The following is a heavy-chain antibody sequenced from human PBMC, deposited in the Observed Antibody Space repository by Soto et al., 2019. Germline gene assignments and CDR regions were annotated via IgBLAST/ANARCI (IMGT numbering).Heavy chain of an antibody. J-gene: IGHJ4*02. CDR1: GFTFSSYG. CDR3: AKDLNELDTAMVDYDYFDY. D-gene: IGHD5-18*01. V-gene: IGHV3-30*18. Sequence: PGGSLRLSCAASGFTFSSYGMHWVRQAPGKGLEWVAVISYDGSNKYYADSVKGRFTISRDNSKNTLYLQMNSLRAEDTAVYYCAKDLNELDTAMVDYDYFDYWGQGTLVTVSS. CDR2: ISYDGSNK.